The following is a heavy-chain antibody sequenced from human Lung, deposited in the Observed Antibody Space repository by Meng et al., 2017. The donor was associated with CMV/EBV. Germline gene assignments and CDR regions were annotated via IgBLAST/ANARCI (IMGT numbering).Heavy chain of an antibody. CDR3: AREYCSATSCYLVASGGMDV. CDR1: GGFISSSSW. V-gene: IGHV4-4*02. D-gene: IGHD2-2*01. Sequence: SETXSLXCAVSGGFISSSSWWSWVRQPPGKGLEWIGEIHHSGRTKYNPSLKSRVIISVDKSKNQFTLNLSSVTAADTAVYFCAREYCSATSCYLVASGGMDVWXQGTXVTVSS. CDR2: IHHSGRT. J-gene: IGHJ6*02.